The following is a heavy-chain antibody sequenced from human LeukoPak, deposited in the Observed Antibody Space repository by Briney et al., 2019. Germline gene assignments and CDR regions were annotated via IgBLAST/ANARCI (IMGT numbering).Heavy chain of an antibody. CDR3: ASFDWFDP. Sequence: GGSLRLSCAASGFTLSTYGMNWVRQAPGKGLEWVSYISSSSTTIYYADSVKGRFTSSRDNAKNSLYLQMNSLRAEDTAVYYCASFDWFDPWGQGTLVTVSS. CDR1: GFTLSTYG. V-gene: IGHV3-48*01. CDR2: ISSSSTTI. J-gene: IGHJ5*01.